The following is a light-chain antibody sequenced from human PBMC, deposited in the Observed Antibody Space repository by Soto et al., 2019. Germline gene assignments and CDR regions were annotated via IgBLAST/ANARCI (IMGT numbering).Light chain of an antibody. V-gene: IGKV1-39*01. CDR2: DAS. CDR3: QQGYSTPIT. J-gene: IGKJ5*01. CDR1: QTIRTY. Sequence: DMQMTQSPSSLSASVGDRVTLICRASQTIRTYLNWYQQKPGKAPKPLIYDASSLHSGVPSRFSGSGSGTDFTLTISSLQPEDFATYYCQQGYSTPITFGQGTRLEIK.